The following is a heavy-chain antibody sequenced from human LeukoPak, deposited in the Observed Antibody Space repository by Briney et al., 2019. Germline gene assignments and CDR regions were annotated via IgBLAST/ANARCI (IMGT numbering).Heavy chain of an antibody. V-gene: IGHV4-59*12. CDR1: GGSISNKC. CDR3: ARGRGYSSSPNWFDP. CDR2: IYYSGST. D-gene: IGHD6-13*01. Sequence: SETLSLTCTVSGGSISNKCWSWLRQPPGKGLEWIGYIYYSGSTNYNPSLKSRVTILVDTPKNQFSLQLNSVTPEDTAVYYCARGRGYSSSPNWFDPWGQGTLVTVSS. J-gene: IGHJ5*02.